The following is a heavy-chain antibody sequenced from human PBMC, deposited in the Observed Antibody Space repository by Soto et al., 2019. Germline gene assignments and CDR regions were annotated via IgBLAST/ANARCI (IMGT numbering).Heavy chain of an antibody. J-gene: IGHJ4*02. CDR1: GFSFSSYW. Sequence: PGGSLRLSCVASGFSFSSYWMSWVRQAPGKGLEWVANIKQDGSEKYYVDSVKGRFTISRDNAKNSLYLQMNSLRAEDTAVYYCARYRTVAGTFCFDYWGQGTLVTVSS. CDR3: ARYRTVAGTFCFDY. CDR2: IKQDGSEK. V-gene: IGHV3-7*01. D-gene: IGHD6-19*01.